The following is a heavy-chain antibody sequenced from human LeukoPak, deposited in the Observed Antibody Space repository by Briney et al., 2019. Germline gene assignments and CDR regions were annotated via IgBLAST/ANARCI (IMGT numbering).Heavy chain of an antibody. Sequence: SETLSLTCAVSGYSISSGYYWGWIRQPPGKGLEWIGSIYHSGSIYYNPSLKSRATISVDTSKNQFSLKLSSVTAADTAVYYCARPTYSGSYSGAFDIWGQGTMVTVSS. D-gene: IGHD1-26*01. CDR1: GYSISSGYY. V-gene: IGHV4-38-2*01. J-gene: IGHJ3*02. CDR3: ARPTYSGSYSGAFDI. CDR2: IYHSGSI.